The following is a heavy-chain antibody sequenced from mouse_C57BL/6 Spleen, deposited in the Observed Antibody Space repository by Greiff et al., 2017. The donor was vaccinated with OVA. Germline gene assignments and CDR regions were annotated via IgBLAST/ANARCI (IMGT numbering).Heavy chain of an antibody. D-gene: IGHD4-1*01. CDR1: GYTFTSYW. V-gene: IGHV1-52*01. CDR3: ARYGTGTGYYAMDY. J-gene: IGHJ4*01. Sequence: VQLQQPGAELVRPGSSVKLSCKASGYTFTSYWMHWVKQRPIQGLEWIGNIDPSDSETHYNQKFKDKATLTVDKSSSTAYMQLSSLTSEDSAVYYCARYGTGTGYYAMDYWGQGTSVTVSS. CDR2: IDPSDSET.